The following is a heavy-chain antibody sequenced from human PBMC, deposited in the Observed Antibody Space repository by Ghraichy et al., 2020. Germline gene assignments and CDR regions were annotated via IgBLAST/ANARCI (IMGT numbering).Heavy chain of an antibody. V-gene: IGHV1-18*01. CDR1: GYTFTSYG. J-gene: IGHJ6*02. D-gene: IGHD3-22*01. CDR2: ISAYNGNT. Sequence: ASVKDSCKASGYTFTSYGISWVRQAPGQGLEWMGWISAYNGNTNYAQKFQGRVTMTTDTSTSTAYMELRSLRSDDTAVYYCARERHYYDSSGLYSPNYYYGMDVWGQWTTVTVSS. CDR3: ARERHYYDSSGLYSPNYYYGMDV.